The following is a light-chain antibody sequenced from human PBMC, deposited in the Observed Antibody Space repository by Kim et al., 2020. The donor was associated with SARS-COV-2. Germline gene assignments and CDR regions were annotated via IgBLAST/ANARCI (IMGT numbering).Light chain of an antibody. CDR2: GAS. Sequence: LSPGDTGPVSCRASPSVSIDQLAWYQQNPGQSPRLLIYGASRRATGIPDRFSGSGSRTDFTLTINRLEPEDFAVYFCHQYGSSQYTFGQGTRLEI. V-gene: IGKV3-20*01. J-gene: IGKJ2*01. CDR3: HQYGSSQYT. CDR1: PSVSIDQ.